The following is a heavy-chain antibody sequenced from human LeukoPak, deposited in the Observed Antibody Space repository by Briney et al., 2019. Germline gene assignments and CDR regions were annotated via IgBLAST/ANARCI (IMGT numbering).Heavy chain of an antibody. V-gene: IGHV4-39*01. D-gene: IGHD3-22*01. J-gene: IGHJ4*02. CDR3: ARHGDYYDSSGPLDY. CDR1: GGSISSSSYY. CDR2: IYYSGST. Sequence: KPSETLSLTCTVSGGSISSSSYYWGWIRQPPGKGLEWIGSIYYSGSTYYSPSLKSRVTISIDTSKNQFSLKLSSVTAADTAVYYCARHGDYYDSSGPLDYWGQGTLVTVSS.